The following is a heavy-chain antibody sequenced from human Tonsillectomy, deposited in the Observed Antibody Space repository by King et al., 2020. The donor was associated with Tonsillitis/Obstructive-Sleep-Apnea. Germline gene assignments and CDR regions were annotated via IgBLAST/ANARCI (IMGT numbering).Heavy chain of an antibody. J-gene: IGHJ4*02. Sequence: TLKESGPTLVKPTQTLTLTCTFSGFSLSTSGVGVGWIRQPPGKALEWLSLIYWDDDKRYSTSLKSRHTITKDTSKNQMDLTMTNMDPVDTATYYCAHPRLTIAVAGTSPFDYWGQGTLVTVSS. CDR2: IYWDDDK. CDR3: AHPRLTIAVAGTSPFDY. D-gene: IGHD6-19*01. V-gene: IGHV2-5*02. CDR1: GFSLSTSGVG.